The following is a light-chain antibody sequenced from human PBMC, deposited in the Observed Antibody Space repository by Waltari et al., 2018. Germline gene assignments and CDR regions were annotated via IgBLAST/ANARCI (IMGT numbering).Light chain of an antibody. V-gene: IGKV3-15*01. CDR3: QQYGDWPMYT. CDR2: GGT. J-gene: IGKJ2*01. Sequence: EIVMTQFPATLSVSPGEGATLSCRASQSVSGSFAWYQQKPGQAPRLLIYGGTTRAPGVPARFSGRGFGTDFSLTINSLQSEDSAVYYCQQYGDWPMYTFGQGTKLEIK. CDR1: QSVSGS.